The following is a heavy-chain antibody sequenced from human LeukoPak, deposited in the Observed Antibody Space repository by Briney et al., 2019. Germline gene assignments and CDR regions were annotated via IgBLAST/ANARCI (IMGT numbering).Heavy chain of an antibody. J-gene: IGHJ4*02. CDR1: GCSITGYY. V-gene: IGHV4-59*01. CDR3: ARMHRYGRY. CDR2: ISDSGST. Sequence: PSETLSLTCTVSGCSITGYYWSWVRQPPGEGLEWIGYISDSGSTNYNPSLKSRITISVDTSKSQFSLQLRSVTAADTAFYYCARMHRYGRYCGEGALLTASS. D-gene: IGHD5-18*01.